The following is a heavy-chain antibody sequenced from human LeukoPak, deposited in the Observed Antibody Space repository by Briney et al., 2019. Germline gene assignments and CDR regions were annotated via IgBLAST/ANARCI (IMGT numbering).Heavy chain of an antibody. CDR2: ISASGGST. J-gene: IGHJ4*02. CDR3: VKDIQGAN. V-gene: IGHV3-23*01. D-gene: IGHD5-18*01. CDR1: GFTFSFAA. Sequence: QPGGSLRLSCAAPGFTFSFAAMTWARQGPGKGLEWVSLISASGGSTYYADSVKGRFTISRDNSKNTVYLQMNSLRAEDTALYYCVKDIQGANWGQGTLVTVSS.